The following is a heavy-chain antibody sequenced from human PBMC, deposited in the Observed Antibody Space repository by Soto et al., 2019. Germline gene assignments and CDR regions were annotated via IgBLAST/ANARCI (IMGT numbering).Heavy chain of an antibody. CDR1: GFTFSSYW. J-gene: IGHJ5*02. Sequence: GGSLRLSCAASGFTFSSYWMHWVRQAPGKGLVWVSRINSDGSSTSYADSVKGRFTISRDNAKNTLYLQMNSLRAEDTAVYYCARGNYDILTGYPNWFDPWGQGTLVTVSS. CDR2: INSDGSST. CDR3: ARGNYDILTGYPNWFDP. V-gene: IGHV3-74*01. D-gene: IGHD3-9*01.